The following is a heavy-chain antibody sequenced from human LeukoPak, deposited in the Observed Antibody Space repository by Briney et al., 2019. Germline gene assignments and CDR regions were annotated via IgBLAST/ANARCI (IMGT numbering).Heavy chain of an antibody. CDR3: ARDHYDFWSGYLSVGNWFDP. J-gene: IGHJ5*02. V-gene: IGHV3-11*04. Sequence: GSLRLSCAASGFTFSDYYMSWIRQAPGKGLEWVSYISSSGSTIYYADSVKGRFTISRDNAKNSLYLQMNSLRAEDTAVYYCARDHYDFWSGYLSVGNWFDPWGQGTLVTVSS. CDR2: ISSSGSTI. D-gene: IGHD3-3*01. CDR1: GFTFSDYY.